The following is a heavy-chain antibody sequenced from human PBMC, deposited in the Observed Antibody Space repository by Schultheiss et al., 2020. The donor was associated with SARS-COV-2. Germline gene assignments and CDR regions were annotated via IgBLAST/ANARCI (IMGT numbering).Heavy chain of an antibody. CDR2: IYYSGST. V-gene: IGHV4-31*11. D-gene: IGHD3-9*01. J-gene: IGHJ4*02. CDR3: ARDVDTLDY. Sequence: SETLSLTCVVYGGSFSGYYWSWIRQYPGKGLEWIGYIYYSGSTYYNPSLKSRVTISVDTSKNQFSLKLSSVTAADTAVYYCARDVDTLDYWGQGTLVTVSS. CDR1: GGSFSGYY.